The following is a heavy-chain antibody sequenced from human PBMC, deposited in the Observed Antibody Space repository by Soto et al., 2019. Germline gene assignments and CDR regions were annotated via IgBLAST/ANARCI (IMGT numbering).Heavy chain of an antibody. CDR2: INHSGST. V-gene: IGHV4-34*01. CDR3: ARDKITGLFDY. CDR1: DGSFSGYY. D-gene: IGHD2-8*02. Sequence: QVQLQQWGAGLLKPSETLSLTCAVYDGSFSGYYWTWIRQPPGTGLEWIGEINHSGSTNYNPSLKXXVTISVDTSKNQFSLKLTSVTAADTAVYYCARDKITGLFDYWGQGTLVTVSS. J-gene: IGHJ4*02.